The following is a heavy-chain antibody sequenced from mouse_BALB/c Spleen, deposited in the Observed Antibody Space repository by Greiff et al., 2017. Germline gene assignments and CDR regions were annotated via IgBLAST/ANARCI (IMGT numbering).Heavy chain of an antibody. CDR1: GYSFTSYY. Sequence: SGPELMKPGASVKISCKASGYSFTSYYMHWVKQSHGKSLEWIGYIDPFNGGTSYNQKFKGKATLTVDKSSSTAYMHLSSLTSEDSAVYYCARWQLTGPNYWGQGTTLTVSS. CDR2: IDPFNGGT. D-gene: IGHD4-1*01. V-gene: IGHV1S135*01. CDR3: ARWQLTGPNY. J-gene: IGHJ2*01.